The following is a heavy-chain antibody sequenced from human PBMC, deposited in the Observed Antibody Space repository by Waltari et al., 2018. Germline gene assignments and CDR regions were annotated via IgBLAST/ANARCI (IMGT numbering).Heavy chain of an antibody. Sequence: EVQLVESGGVVVQPGGSLRLSCAASGFTLDDYTMHWVRQAPGKGLEWVSLISWDGGSTYYADSVKGRFTISRDNSKNSLYLQMNSLRTEDTALYYCAKDTSRITIFGVVTYGMDVWGQGTTVTVSS. D-gene: IGHD3-3*01. CDR3: AKDTSRITIFGVVTYGMDV. V-gene: IGHV3-43*01. CDR2: ISWDGGST. J-gene: IGHJ6*02. CDR1: GFTLDDYT.